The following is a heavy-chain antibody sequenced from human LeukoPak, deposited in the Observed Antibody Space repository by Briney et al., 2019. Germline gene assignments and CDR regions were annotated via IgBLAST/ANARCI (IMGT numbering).Heavy chain of an antibody. J-gene: IGHJ5*02. Sequence: SETLSLTCTVSGGSISSGSYYWSWIRQPAGKGLEWIGRIYTSGSTNYNPSLKSRVTISVDTSKNQFSLKLSSVTAADTAVYYCARGGGIIAAAGTGVCNWFDPWGQGTLVTVSS. CDR2: IYTSGST. CDR3: ARGGGIIAAAGTGVCNWFDP. CDR1: GGSISSGSYY. V-gene: IGHV4-61*02. D-gene: IGHD6-13*01.